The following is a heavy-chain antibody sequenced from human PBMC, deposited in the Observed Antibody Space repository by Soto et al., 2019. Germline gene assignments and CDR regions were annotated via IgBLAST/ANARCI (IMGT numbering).Heavy chain of an antibody. D-gene: IGHD3-22*01. V-gene: IGHV4-39*01. Sequence: QLQLQESGPGLVKPSETLSLTCTVSGGSISSSSYYWGWIRQPPGKGLEWIGSIYYSGSTYYNPSLKSRVTISVDTSKNQFSLKLSSVTAAATAVYYCARWPKYYDWGGMDVWGQGTTVTVSS. CDR2: IYYSGST. J-gene: IGHJ6*02. CDR1: GGSISSSSYY. CDR3: ARWPKYYDWGGMDV.